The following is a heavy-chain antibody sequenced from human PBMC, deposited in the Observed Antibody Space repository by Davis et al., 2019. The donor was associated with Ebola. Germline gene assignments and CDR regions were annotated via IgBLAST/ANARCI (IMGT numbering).Heavy chain of an antibody. V-gene: IGHV4-34*01. J-gene: IGHJ6*02. CDR2: ITHSGST. D-gene: IGHD3-10*01. CDR1: GGSVSGSPYF. CDR3: ARRGGVDV. Sequence: MPSETLSLTCTVSGGSVSGSPYFWSWIRQPPGKGLEWIGEITHSGSTTYNPSLKSRVTISVDTSKNQFSLKLSSVTAADTAVYYCARRGGVDVWGQGTTVTVSS.